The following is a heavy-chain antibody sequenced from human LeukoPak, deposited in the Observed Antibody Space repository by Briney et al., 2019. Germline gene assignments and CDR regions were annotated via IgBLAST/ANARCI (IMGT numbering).Heavy chain of an antibody. D-gene: IGHD2-2*02. V-gene: IGHV4-59*01. J-gene: IGHJ3*02. CDR2: IYYSGST. CDR3: ARQYCSTTRCYSGFDM. Sequence: PSETLSLTCTVSGGSISSYYWSWIRQPPGKGLEWIGHIYYSGSTNYNPSPKSRVTISVDTSKNQFSLKLSSVTAADTAVYYCARQYCSTTRCYSGFDMWGQGTMVTVSS. CDR1: GGSISSYY.